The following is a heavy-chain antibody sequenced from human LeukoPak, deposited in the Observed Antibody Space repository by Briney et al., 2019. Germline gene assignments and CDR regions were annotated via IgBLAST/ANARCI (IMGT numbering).Heavy chain of an antibody. CDR2: ISSSSSYI. V-gene: IGHV3-21*01. D-gene: IGHD1-26*01. CDR3: ARDPGDSGGYSSFDY. Sequence: GGSLRLSCAASGFTFSSYSMNWVRQAPGKGLEWVSSISSSSSYIYYADSVKGRFTISRDNAKNSLYLQMNSLRAEDTAVYYCARDPGDSGGYSSFDYWGQGTLVTVSS. CDR1: GFTFSSYS. J-gene: IGHJ4*02.